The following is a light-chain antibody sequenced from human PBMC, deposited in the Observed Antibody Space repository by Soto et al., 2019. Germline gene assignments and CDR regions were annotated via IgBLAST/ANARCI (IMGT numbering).Light chain of an antibody. CDR1: QSISSW. V-gene: IGKV1-5*03. Sequence: DIQMTQSPSTLSASVGDRVTITCRASQSISSWLAWYQQRPGKAPKLLIYKASNLERAVPSRFSGSGSGTELTLTISSLHPDDFATYYCQQYYTYPWTFGPGTKVEIK. CDR2: KAS. J-gene: IGKJ1*01. CDR3: QQYYTYPWT.